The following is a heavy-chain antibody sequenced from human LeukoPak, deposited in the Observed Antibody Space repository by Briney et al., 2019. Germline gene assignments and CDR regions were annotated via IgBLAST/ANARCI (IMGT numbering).Heavy chain of an antibody. J-gene: IGHJ4*02. Sequence: SETLSLTCAVYGGSLSGYYWSWIRQPPGKGLEWIGEINHSGSTNYNPSLKGRVTISVDTSKNQFSLKLSSVTAADTAVFYCARHTTSGFCSGGSCPFDSWGQGTLVTVSS. CDR1: GGSLSGYY. CDR3: ARHTTSGFCSGGSCPFDS. CDR2: INHSGST. D-gene: IGHD2-15*01. V-gene: IGHV4-34*01.